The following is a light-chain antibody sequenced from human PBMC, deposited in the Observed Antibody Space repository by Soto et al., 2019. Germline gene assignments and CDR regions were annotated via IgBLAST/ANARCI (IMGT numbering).Light chain of an antibody. J-gene: IGLJ1*01. V-gene: IGLV2-14*01. CDR2: DVT. CDR1: SSDVGGYNY. Sequence: QSLLTQPASVSVSPGQSITISCTGTSSDVGGYNYVSWYQQQPGKAPKFMIYDVTNRPSGVSNRFSGSKSGNTASLTISGLQAEDEADYYCCSYTTSNTRQIVFGTG. CDR3: CSYTTSNTRQIV.